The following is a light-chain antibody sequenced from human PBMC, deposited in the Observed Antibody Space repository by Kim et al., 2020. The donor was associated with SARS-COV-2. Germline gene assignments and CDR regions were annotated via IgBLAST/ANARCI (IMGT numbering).Light chain of an antibody. J-gene: IGLJ1*01. Sequence: QSALTQPASVSGSPGQSVTISCAGTSSDVGAYIYVSWYQQHPGKAPKFMIYDVTNRPSGVSNRFSGSKSGNTASLSISGLQAEDEADYYCSSYSSSSPHVFGTGTKVTVL. V-gene: IGLV2-14*03. CDR2: DVT. CDR1: SSDVGAYIY. CDR3: SSYSSSSPHV.